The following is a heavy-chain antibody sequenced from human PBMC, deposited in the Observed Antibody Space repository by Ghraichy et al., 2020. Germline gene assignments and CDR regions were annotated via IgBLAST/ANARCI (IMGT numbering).Heavy chain of an antibody. CDR2: IYYSGST. CDR3: ARVSPYYDFWSGSPNGMDV. V-gene: IGHV4-59*01. D-gene: IGHD3-3*01. J-gene: IGHJ6*02. Sequence: SETLSLTCTVSGGSISSYYWSWIRQPPGKGLEWIGYIYYSGSTNYNPSLKSRVTISVDTSKNQFSLKLSSVTAADTAVYYCARVSPYYDFWSGSPNGMDVWGQGTTVTVSS. CDR1: GGSISSYY.